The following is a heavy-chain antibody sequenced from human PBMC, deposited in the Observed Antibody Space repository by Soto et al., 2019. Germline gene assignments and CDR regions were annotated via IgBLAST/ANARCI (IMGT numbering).Heavy chain of an antibody. Sequence: QVQLQESGPGLVKPSETLSLSCTVSGGSVSSGNYYWNWIRQSPGKGLEWLGYVFHNGGTNYSPSLKSRVTISLDTSNNKFSLRLTSVSAADTAVYYCARDGGQGRGVFGPYWGQGIPVTVSS. V-gene: IGHV4-61*01. D-gene: IGHD3-16*02. CDR2: VFHNGGT. CDR3: ARDGGQGRGVFGPY. CDR1: GGSVSSGNYY. J-gene: IGHJ4*02.